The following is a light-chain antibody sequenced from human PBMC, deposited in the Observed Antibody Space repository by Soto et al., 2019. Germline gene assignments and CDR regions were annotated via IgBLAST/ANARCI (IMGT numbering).Light chain of an antibody. V-gene: IGLV2-8*01. J-gene: IGLJ1*01. Sequence: QSVLTQPPSASGSPGQSVAIACTGTSSDVGGYNYVSWYQQHPGKAPKLMIYDVSKRPSGVPDRFSGSKSGNTASLTVSGLQAEDEAEYYCSSYAVTHIVFGTGTKVTVL. CDR2: DVS. CDR3: SSYAVTHIV. CDR1: SSDVGGYNY.